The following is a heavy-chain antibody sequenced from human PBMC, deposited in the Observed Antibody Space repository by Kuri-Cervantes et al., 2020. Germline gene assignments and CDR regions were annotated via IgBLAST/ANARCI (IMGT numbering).Heavy chain of an antibody. Sequence: KVSCKGSGYSFTSYWIGWVRQMPGKGLEWMGIIYPGDSDTRYSPSFQGQVTISADKSISTAYLQWSSLKASGTAMYYCARLIWLRGEGYFDYWGQGTLVTVSS. CDR3: ARLIWLRGEGYFDY. V-gene: IGHV5-51*01. D-gene: IGHD5-12*01. CDR2: IYPGDSDT. J-gene: IGHJ4*02. CDR1: GYSFTSYW.